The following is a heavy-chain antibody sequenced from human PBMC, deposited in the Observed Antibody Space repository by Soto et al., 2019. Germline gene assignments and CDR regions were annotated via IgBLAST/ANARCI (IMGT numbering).Heavy chain of an antibody. CDR1: GYTFTGYY. V-gene: IGHV1-2*04. CDR2: INTNSGGT. J-gene: IGHJ5*02. CDR3: ERYKGSSWGLGFDP. D-gene: IGHD6-13*01. Sequence: QVQLVQSGAEVKKPGASVKVSCKASGYTFTGYYMHWVRQAPGQGLEWMGWINTNSGGTNYAQKFQGWVPMTRDTSISTAYMELRRLRSDDTAVYYCERYKGSSWGLGFDPWGQGTLVTVSS.